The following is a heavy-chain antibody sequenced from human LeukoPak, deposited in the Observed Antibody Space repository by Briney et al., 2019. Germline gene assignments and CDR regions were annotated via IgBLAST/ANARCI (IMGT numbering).Heavy chain of an antibody. J-gene: IGHJ6*03. CDR1: GYSFTSDW. Sequence: GESLKISCKGSGYSFTSDWIGWVRQMPGKGLEWMGIMYPGDSDTRYSPSFQGQVTISADKSISTAYLQWSSLKASDTAMYYCARQSWYNWNDPGSYYYYMDVWGKGTTVTVSS. V-gene: IGHV5-51*01. CDR3: ARQSWYNWNDPGSYYYYMDV. D-gene: IGHD1-1*01. CDR2: MYPGDSDT.